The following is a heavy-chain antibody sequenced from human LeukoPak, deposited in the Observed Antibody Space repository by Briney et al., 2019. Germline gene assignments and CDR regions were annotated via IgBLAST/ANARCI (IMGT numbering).Heavy chain of an antibody. V-gene: IGHV6-1*01. CDR2: TYYRSKWNK. Sequence: SQTLSLTCAISGDSVSSNSAAWNWIRQSPSRGLEWLGRTYYRSKWNKNYAASVKSRITINPDTSKNQLSLQLNSVTPEDTAVYYCARGYMGTTDYWDQGTLVIVSS. D-gene: IGHD1-7*01. CDR1: GDSVSSNSAA. CDR3: ARGYMGTTDY. J-gene: IGHJ4*02.